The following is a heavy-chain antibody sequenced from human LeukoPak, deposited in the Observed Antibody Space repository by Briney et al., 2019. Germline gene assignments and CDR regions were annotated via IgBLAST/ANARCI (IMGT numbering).Heavy chain of an antibody. J-gene: IGHJ4*02. CDR1: GYTFTSYG. CDR3: ARIYSGYDYGYFDY. V-gene: IGHV1-18*01. CDR2: ISAYNGNT. Sequence: ASVKVSCKASGYTFTSYGISWVRQAPGQGLEWMGWISAYNGNTNYAQKLQGRVTMTRDTSTSTVYMELSSLRSEDTAVYYCARIYSGYDYGYFDYWGQGTLVTVSS. D-gene: IGHD5-12*01.